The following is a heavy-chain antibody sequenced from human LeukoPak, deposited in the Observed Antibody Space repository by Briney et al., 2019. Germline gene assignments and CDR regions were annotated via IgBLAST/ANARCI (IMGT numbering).Heavy chain of an antibody. J-gene: IGHJ3*02. V-gene: IGHV1-46*01. Sequence: AXVKVSCKASGYTFTSYYMHWVRQAPGQGLEWMGIINPSGGSTIYAQKFQGRVTMTRDTSTSTVYMELSSLRSEDTAVYYCASYPRELLGAFDIWGQGTMVTVSS. CDR1: GYTFTSYY. CDR3: ASYPRELLGAFDI. CDR2: INPSGGST. D-gene: IGHD1-26*01.